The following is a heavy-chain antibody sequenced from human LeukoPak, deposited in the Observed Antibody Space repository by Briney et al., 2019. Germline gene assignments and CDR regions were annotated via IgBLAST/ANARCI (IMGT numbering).Heavy chain of an antibody. Sequence: EASVKVSCKASGYTFTSYRITWVRQAPGQGLEWMGWISAYSGNTIYTQKFQGRLTMTTDTSTTTAYMELGSLRSDDTAVYYCARLELEQRSWFDPWGQGTLVTVSS. CDR3: ARLELEQRSWFDP. CDR2: ISAYSGNT. J-gene: IGHJ5*02. V-gene: IGHV1-18*01. CDR1: GYTFTSYR. D-gene: IGHD1/OR15-1a*01.